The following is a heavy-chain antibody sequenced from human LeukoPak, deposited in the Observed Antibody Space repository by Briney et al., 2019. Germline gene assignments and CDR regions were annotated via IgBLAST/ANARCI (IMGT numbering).Heavy chain of an antibody. D-gene: IGHD2-2*01. V-gene: IGHV4-59*08. Sequence: SETLSLTCTVSGGSTSSYYWSWIRQPPGKGLEWIGYIYYSGSTNYNPSLKSRVTISVDTSKDQFSLKLSSVTAADTAVYYCARHRTPRRYCSSTSCYFDYWGQGTLVTVSS. CDR1: GGSTSSYY. CDR2: IYYSGST. CDR3: ARHRTPRRYCSSTSCYFDY. J-gene: IGHJ4*02.